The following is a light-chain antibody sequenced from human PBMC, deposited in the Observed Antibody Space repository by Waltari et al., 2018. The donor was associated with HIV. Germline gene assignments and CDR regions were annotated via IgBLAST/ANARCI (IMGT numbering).Light chain of an antibody. CDR1: QKIDTRY. CDR3: QQYGSSQYT. V-gene: IGKV3-20*01. J-gene: IGKJ2*01. Sequence: IMLTQFPDALHLSPGERATLACKSSQKIDTRYLAWYQHKIGQSPRLLIYGTNTRATGIPDRFDGSGSGTDFALTITRLEPEDFAVYYCQQYGSSQYTFGQGTDLQMK. CDR2: GTN.